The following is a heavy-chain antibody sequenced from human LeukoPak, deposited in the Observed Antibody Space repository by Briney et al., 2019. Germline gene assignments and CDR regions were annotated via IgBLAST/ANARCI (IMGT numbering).Heavy chain of an antibody. D-gene: IGHD4-23*01. Sequence: SETLSLTCTVSGGSISSYYWSWIRQPPGKGLEWIGYIYYSGSTNYNPSLKSRVTISVDTSKNQFSLKLSSVTAADTAVYYCARDMAVVTPIWYFDLWVRGTLVTVSS. CDR1: GGSISSYY. V-gene: IGHV4-59*01. J-gene: IGHJ2*01. CDR2: IYYSGST. CDR3: ARDMAVVTPIWYFDL.